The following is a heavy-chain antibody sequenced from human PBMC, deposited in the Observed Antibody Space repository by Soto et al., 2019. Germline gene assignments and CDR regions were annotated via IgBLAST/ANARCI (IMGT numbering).Heavy chain of an antibody. Sequence: SQTLSLTCAISGDSVSSTSAAWSWIRQSPSRGLEWLGRTYYRSKWYSDYAVSVKSRITINPDTSKNQFSLQLNSVTPEDTAVYYFARGSYYSGCVWGPGTLVTVST. CDR1: GDSVSSTSAA. V-gene: IGHV6-1*01. CDR2: TYYRSKWYS. D-gene: IGHD6-19*01. J-gene: IGHJ4*02. CDR3: ARGSYYSGCV.